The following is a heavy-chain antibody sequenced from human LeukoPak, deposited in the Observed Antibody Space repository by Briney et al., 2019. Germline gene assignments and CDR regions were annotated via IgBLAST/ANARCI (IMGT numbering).Heavy chain of an antibody. CDR2: ISAYNGNT. CDR1: GYTFTGYY. V-gene: IGHV1-18*04. J-gene: IGHJ6*03. Sequence: GASVKVSCKASGYTFTGYYMHWVRQAPGQGLEWMGWISAYNGNTNYAQKLQGRVTMTTDTSTSTAYMELRSLRSDDTAVYYCARGSGSSNYYYYYYMDVWGKGTTVTVSS. D-gene: IGHD6-6*01. CDR3: ARGSGSSNYYYYYYMDV.